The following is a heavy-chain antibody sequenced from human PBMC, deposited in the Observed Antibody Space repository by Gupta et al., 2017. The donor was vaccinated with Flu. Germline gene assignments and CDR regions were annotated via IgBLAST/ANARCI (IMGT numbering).Heavy chain of an antibody. CDR2: IYRSGST. CDR1: GGSISNSNW. J-gene: IGHJ4*02. CDR3: ASLGGRAGDGHESFFDL. Sequence: TCAVSGGSISNSNWWTWVRQPPGEGLEWIGDIYRSGSTNYSPSRKRRLTISLDESKNQFSLELTSVTTAEKAVYYCASLGGRAGDGHESFFDLWGQGMLVTVS. V-gene: IGHV4-4*02. D-gene: IGHD3-10*01.